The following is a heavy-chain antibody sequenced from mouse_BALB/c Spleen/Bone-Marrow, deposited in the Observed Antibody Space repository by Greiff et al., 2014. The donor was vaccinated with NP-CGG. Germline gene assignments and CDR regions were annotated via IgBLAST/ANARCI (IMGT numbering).Heavy chain of an antibody. Sequence: QVQLQQSGAELAKPGASVKMSCKASGYTFTSYWMHWVKQRPGQGLEWIGYINPSTGYTEYNQKFKDKATLTADKSSSTAYMQLSSLTSEDSAVYCGARGKCYGYVWFADWGQGTLVTVSA. CDR1: GYTFTSYW. J-gene: IGHJ3*01. CDR2: INPSTGYT. V-gene: IGHV1-7*01. D-gene: IGHD2-2*01. CDR3: ARGKCYGYVWFAD.